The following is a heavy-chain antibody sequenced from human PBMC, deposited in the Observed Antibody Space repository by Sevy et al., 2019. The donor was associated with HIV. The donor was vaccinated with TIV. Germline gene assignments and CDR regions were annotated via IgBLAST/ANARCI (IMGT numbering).Heavy chain of an antibody. J-gene: IGHJ6*02. V-gene: IGHV3-30*02. CDR2: IRYEGSNK. CDR3: AKTRVGNYFMDV. CDR1: GFTFSSYG. D-gene: IGHD3-10*01. Sequence: GGSLRLSCAASGFTFSSYGMHWVRQAPGKGLEWVAFIRYEGSNKYYADSVKGRFTISRDNSKNTLYLQMNSLRAEDTAVYYCAKTRVGNYFMDVWGQGTTVTVSS.